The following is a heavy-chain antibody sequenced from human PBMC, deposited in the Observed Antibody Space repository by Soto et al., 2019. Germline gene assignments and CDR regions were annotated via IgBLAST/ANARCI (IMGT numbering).Heavy chain of an antibody. D-gene: IGHD3-22*01. V-gene: IGHV4-59*01. CDR3: ARGYDSSGYYFVWYFDY. CDR2: IYYSGST. Sequence: SETLSLTCTVSGGSISSYYWSWIRQPPGKGLEWIGYIYYSGSTNYNPSLKSRVTISVDTSKNQFSLKLSSVTAADTAVYYCARGYDSSGYYFVWYFDYWGQGTLVTVSS. CDR1: GGSISSYY. J-gene: IGHJ4*02.